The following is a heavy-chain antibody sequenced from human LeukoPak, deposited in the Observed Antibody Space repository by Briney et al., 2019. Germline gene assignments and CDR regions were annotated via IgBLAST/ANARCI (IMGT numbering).Heavy chain of an antibody. D-gene: IGHD4-23*01. Sequence: SETLSLTCTVSNDSISSYCCSWVRQPPGKGLEWIGFMCPSGRTDYNPSLKSRVTMSVDTSKNQLSMELRFLTAADTAVYYCATSYDGKTAPYDLWGHGTLVTISS. CDR3: ATSYDGKTAPYDL. CDR1: NDSISSYC. CDR2: MCPSGRT. V-gene: IGHV4-4*08. J-gene: IGHJ5*02.